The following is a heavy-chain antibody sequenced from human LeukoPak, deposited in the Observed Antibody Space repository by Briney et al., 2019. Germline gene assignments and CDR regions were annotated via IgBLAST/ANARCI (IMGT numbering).Heavy chain of an antibody. V-gene: IGHV3-53*01. J-gene: IGHJ4*02. Sequence: GGSLRLSCTVSGFTVSINSMSWVRQAPGKGLEWVSFIYSGGNTHYSDSVKGRFTISRDNSKNTLYLQMNSLRAEDTAVYYCAKAPVTTCSGAYCYPFDYWSQGTLVTVSS. CDR2: IYSGGNT. CDR1: GFTVSINS. CDR3: AKAPVTTCSGAYCYPFDY. D-gene: IGHD2-15*01.